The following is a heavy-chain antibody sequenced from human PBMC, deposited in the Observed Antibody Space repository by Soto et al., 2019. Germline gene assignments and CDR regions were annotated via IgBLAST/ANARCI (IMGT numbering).Heavy chain of an antibody. D-gene: IGHD6-19*01. Sequence: EVQLVESGGGLVQPGGSLRLSCAASGFTVSSNYMSWVRQAPGKGLEWVSVIYSGGSTYYADSVKGRFTISRDNSKNTLYLQMNSLRAEDTAVYYCARDLEPKSRGQWRYYYGMDVWGQGTTVTVSS. CDR2: IYSGGST. V-gene: IGHV3-66*01. CDR3: ARDLEPKSRGQWRYYYGMDV. CDR1: GFTVSSNY. J-gene: IGHJ6*02.